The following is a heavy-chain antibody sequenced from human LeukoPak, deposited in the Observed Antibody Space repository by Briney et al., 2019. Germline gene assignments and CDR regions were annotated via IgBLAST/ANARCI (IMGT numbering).Heavy chain of an antibody. V-gene: IGHV4-4*07. D-gene: IGHD2-15*01. J-gene: IGHJ4*02. CDR2: ISSSGST. CDR1: GGSISIYY. CDR3: VRGRGVVHY. Sequence: SETLSLTCTVSGGSISIYYWSWIRQPAGKGLEWIGRISSSGSTNYNPSLNSRVTMSIDTSKKQFSLKLSSVTAADTAVYYCVRGRGVVHYWGQGTLVTVSS.